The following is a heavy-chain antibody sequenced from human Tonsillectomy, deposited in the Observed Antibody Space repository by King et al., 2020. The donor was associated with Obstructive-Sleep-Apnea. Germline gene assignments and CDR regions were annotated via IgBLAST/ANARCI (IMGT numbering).Heavy chain of an antibody. J-gene: IGHJ4*02. CDR1: GFTFSNAW. V-gene: IGHV3-15*01. Sequence: VQLVESGGGLVKPGGSLRLSCAASGFTFSNAWMSWVRQAPGKGLEWVGRIKSKTDGGTTDYAAPVKDRFTISRDDSKNTLYLQMNSLKTEDTAVYYCTTVEVVIIGSLDYWGQGTLVTVSS. CDR2: IKSKTDGGTT. CDR3: TTVEVVIIGSLDY. D-gene: IGHD3-3*01.